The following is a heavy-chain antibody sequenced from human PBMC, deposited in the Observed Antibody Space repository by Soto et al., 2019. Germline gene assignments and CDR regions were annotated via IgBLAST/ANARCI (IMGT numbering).Heavy chain of an antibody. CDR3: AREYLAAGGIRAFDI. CDR1: GYTFTGYY. CDR2: INPNSGGT. J-gene: IGHJ3*02. Sequence: ASVKVSCKASGYTFTGYYMHWVRQAPGQGLEWMGWINPNSGGTNYAQKFQGWVTMTRDTSISTAYMELSRLRSDDTAVYYCAREYLAAGGIRAFDIWGQGTMVTVSS. D-gene: IGHD6-13*01. V-gene: IGHV1-2*04.